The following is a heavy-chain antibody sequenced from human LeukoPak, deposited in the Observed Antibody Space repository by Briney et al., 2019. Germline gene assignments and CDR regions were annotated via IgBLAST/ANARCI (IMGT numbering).Heavy chain of an antibody. V-gene: IGHV3-7*01. CDR2: IRQDGSDK. CDR1: GFTFSTYW. CDR3: ARDGGSAIPFDY. Sequence: PGGSLRLSCAASGFTFSTYWMSWVRQAPGKGLEWVANIRQDGSDKYYVDPVKGRFTISRDNAKNSLYLQMNSLRVEDTAVYYCARDGGSAIPFDYWGQGTLVTVSS. J-gene: IGHJ4*02.